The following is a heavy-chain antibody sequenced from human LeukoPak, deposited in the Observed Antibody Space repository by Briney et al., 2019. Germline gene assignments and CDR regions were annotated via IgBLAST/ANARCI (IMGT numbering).Heavy chain of an antibody. Sequence: GGSLRLSCAASGFTFSSYAMTWIRQAPGRGLEWVARIKEDGSDTYYVDSVKGRFTISRDKAKKTVYLQMNSLRVEDTAVYYCAREWWYLDYWGQGTLVTVSS. CDR1: GFTFSSYA. V-gene: IGHV3-7*05. CDR2: IKEDGSDT. CDR3: AREWWYLDY. J-gene: IGHJ4*02. D-gene: IGHD2-15*01.